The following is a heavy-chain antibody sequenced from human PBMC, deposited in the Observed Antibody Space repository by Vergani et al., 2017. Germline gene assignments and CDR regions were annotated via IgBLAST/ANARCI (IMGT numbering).Heavy chain of an antibody. D-gene: IGHD6-13*01. CDR2: IIPIFGTA. J-gene: IGHJ6*03. CDR1: GGTFSSYA. V-gene: IGHV1-69*01. CDR3: ASDYRRGSSWYFGPPSSYYYYYMDV. Sequence: QVQLVQSGAEVKKPGSSVKVSCKASGGTFSSYAISWVRQAPGQGLEWMGGIIPIFGTANYAQKFQGRVTITADESTSTAYMELSSLRSEDTAVYYCASDYRRGSSWYFGPPSSYYYYYMDVWGKGTTVTVSS.